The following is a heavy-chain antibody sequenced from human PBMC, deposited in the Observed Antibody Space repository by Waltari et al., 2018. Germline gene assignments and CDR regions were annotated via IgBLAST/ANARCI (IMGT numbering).Heavy chain of an antibody. CDR3: ARGRHGYIQDVFDI. D-gene: IGHD5-12*01. CDR2: ISSSTTT. CDR1: GFTFSSYN. J-gene: IGHJ3*02. V-gene: IGHV3-48*01. Sequence: EVQLVESGGGMVQPGESLRLSCAASGFTFSSYNMNWVRQAPGKVLEWVSYISSSTTTYYADYVKGRFTISRDNAKNSLYLQMDSLRAEDTALYYCARGRHGYIQDVFDIWGQGTMVSVSS.